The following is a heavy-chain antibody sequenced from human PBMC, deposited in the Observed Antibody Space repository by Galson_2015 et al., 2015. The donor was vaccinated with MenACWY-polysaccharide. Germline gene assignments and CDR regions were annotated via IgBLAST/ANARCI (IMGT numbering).Heavy chain of an antibody. CDR2: IYWDDDK. Sequence: PALVKPTQTLTLTRNFSGFSLSRTGVSVGWIRQPPGKALEWLALIYWDDDKRYSPSLRRRLTITMDTSKNPVVLTMTDMDPIDTGTYFCAHPIFTGWLTEDYWGQGIPVTVSS. CDR3: AHPIFTGWLTEDY. J-gene: IGHJ4*02. V-gene: IGHV2-5*02. CDR1: GFSLSRTGVS. D-gene: IGHD3-9*01.